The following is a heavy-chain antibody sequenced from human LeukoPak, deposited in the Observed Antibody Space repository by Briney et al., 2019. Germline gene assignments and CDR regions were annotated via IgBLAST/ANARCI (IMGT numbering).Heavy chain of an antibody. CDR3: ARDDYNRH. D-gene: IGHD4-11*01. CDR1: GFTFSSYW. Sequence: GGSLRLSCAASGFTFSSYWMHWVRQAPGKGLVCVSRIRSDGSSTTYADSVKGRFTISIDNTKNTLYLQMNSLRADDTAVYYCARDDYNRHWGQGTLVTVSS. J-gene: IGHJ4*02. V-gene: IGHV3-74*01. CDR2: IRSDGSST.